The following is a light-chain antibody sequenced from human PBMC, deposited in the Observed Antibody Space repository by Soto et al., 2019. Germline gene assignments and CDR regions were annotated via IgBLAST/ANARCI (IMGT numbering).Light chain of an antibody. V-gene: IGLV1-40*01. Sequence: QSVLTQPRSVSGAPGQRVTISCTGSSSNIGAGYDVHWYQQLPGTAPKLLIYVNRNRPSGVPDRFSGSKSGTSASLAITGLQAEDEADYYCQSYDSSVSGYVFGTGTKVTVL. CDR1: SSNIGAGYD. J-gene: IGLJ1*01. CDR3: QSYDSSVSGYV. CDR2: VNR.